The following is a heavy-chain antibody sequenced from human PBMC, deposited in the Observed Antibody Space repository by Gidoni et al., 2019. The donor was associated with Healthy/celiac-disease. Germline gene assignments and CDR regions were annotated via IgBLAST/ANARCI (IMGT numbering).Heavy chain of an antibody. D-gene: IGHD5-12*01. CDR2: IIPIFGTA. V-gene: IGHV1-69*01. J-gene: IGHJ4*02. CDR1: GGTFSSYA. CDR3: AMGDGYNYRPLYYFDY. Sequence: QVQLVQSGAEVKKPGSSVQVSCKASGGTFSSYAISWVRQAPGQGLEWMGGIIPIFGTANYAQKFQGRVTITADESTSTAYMELSSLRSEDTAVYYYAMGDGYNYRPLYYFDYWGQGTLVTVSS.